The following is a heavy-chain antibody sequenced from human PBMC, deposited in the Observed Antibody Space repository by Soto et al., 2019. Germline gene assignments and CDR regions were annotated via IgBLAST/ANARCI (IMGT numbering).Heavy chain of an antibody. Sequence: PGGSLRLCCAASGFPFSSYSMSWVRPAPGKGLEWVSAISGSGGSTYYADSVKGRFTISRDNSKNTLYLQMNSLRAEDTAVYYCAKVVRLAARPGGFDYWGQGTLVTVSS. CDR2: ISGSGGST. D-gene: IGHD6-6*01. J-gene: IGHJ4*02. V-gene: IGHV3-23*01. CDR1: GFPFSSYS. CDR3: AKVVRLAARPGGFDY.